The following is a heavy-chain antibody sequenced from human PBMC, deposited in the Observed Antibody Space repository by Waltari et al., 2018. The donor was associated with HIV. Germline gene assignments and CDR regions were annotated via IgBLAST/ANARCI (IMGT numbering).Heavy chain of an antibody. CDR3: ARDGDFWSGYHGY. J-gene: IGHJ4*02. Sequence: EVQLVESGGGLVKPGGSLRLSCAASGFTFSSYSMNWVRQAPGKGLEWVSSISSSSSYIYYADSVKGRFTISRDNAKNSLYLQMNSLRAEDTAVYYCARDGDFWSGYHGYWGQGTLVTVSS. V-gene: IGHV3-21*01. CDR1: GFTFSSYS. D-gene: IGHD3-3*01. CDR2: ISSSSSYI.